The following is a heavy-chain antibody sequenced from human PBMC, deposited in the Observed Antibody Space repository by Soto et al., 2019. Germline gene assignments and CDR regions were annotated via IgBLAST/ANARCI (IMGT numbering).Heavy chain of an antibody. Sequence: QVQLVQSGAEVKKPGSSVKVSCKASGGTFSSYTISWVRQAPGQGLEWMGRIIPILGIANYAQKFQGRVTITADKSTSTAYRELSSLRSEDTAVYYCARDSGMTTVVTPVVYWGQGTLVTVSS. D-gene: IGHD4-17*01. V-gene: IGHV1-69*08. CDR3: ARDSGMTTVVTPVVY. J-gene: IGHJ4*02. CDR1: GGTFSSYT. CDR2: IIPILGIA.